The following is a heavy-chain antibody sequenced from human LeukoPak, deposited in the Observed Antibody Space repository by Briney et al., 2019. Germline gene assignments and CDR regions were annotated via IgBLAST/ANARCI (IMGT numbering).Heavy chain of an antibody. CDR3: ARSIAAAGRPVVWFDP. Sequence: PSETLSLTCTVSGGSISSYYWSWIRQPAGKGLEWIGRIYTSGSTNYNPSLKSRVTISVDRSKNQFSLKLSSVTAADTAVYYCARSIAAAGRPVVWFDPWGQGTLVTVSS. CDR2: IYTSGST. J-gene: IGHJ5*02. V-gene: IGHV4-4*07. D-gene: IGHD6-13*01. CDR1: GGSISSYY.